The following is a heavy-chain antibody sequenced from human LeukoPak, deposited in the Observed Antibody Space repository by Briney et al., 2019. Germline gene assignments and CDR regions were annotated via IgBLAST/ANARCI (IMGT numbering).Heavy chain of an antibody. J-gene: IGHJ5*02. CDR2: IYYSGST. Sequence: SETPSLTCTVSGGSISSYYWSWIRQPPGKGLEWIGYIYYSGSTNYNPSLKSRVTISVDTSKNQFSLKLSSVTAADTAVYYCARDSTGVTTVTSNWFDPWGQGTLVTVSS. CDR1: GGSISSYY. CDR3: ARDSTGVTTVTSNWFDP. V-gene: IGHV4-59*01. D-gene: IGHD4-17*01.